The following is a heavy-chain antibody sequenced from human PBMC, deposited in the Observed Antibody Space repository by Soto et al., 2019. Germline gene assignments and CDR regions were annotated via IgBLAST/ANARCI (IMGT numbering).Heavy chain of an antibody. V-gene: IGHV4-34*01. CDR2: INHSGST. Sequence: PXETLSLTCAVYGGSFSGYYWSWIRQPPGKGLEWIGEINHSGSTNYNPSLKSRVTISVDTSKNQFSLKLSSVTAADTAVYYCARATYYYGSGSTQWGQGTLVTVSS. D-gene: IGHD3-10*01. CDR1: GGSFSGYY. CDR3: ARATYYYGSGSTQ. J-gene: IGHJ4*02.